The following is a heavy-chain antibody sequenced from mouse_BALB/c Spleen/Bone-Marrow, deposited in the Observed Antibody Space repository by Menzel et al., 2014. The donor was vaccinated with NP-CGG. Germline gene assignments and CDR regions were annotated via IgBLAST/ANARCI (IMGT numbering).Heavy chain of an antibody. CDR2: ISPSNGRS. CDR1: GYSFTSYW. J-gene: IGHJ4*01. V-gene: IGHV1S81*02. Sequence: QVQLQQSRAELVKPGASVKLSCKASGYSFTSYWVHWVKQRPGQGLEWIGEISPSNGRSNYNEKFKSKATLTVDKSSSTAYMQLSGLTSEDSAVYYCTRSELRRGGYALDYWGLGTSVTVSS. D-gene: IGHD2-12*01. CDR3: TRSELRRGGYALDY.